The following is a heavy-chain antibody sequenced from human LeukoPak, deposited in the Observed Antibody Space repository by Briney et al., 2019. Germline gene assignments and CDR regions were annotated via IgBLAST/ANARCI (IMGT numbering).Heavy chain of an antibody. J-gene: IGHJ5*02. D-gene: IGHD2-21*02. CDR2: MNPNSGNT. CDR1: GYTFTSYD. CDR3: AKVYCGGDCSYNWFDP. V-gene: IGHV1-8*03. Sequence: ASVKVSCKASGYTFTSYDINWVRQATGQGLEWMGWMNPNSGNTGYAQKFQGRVTITRNTSISTAYMELSSLRSEDTAVYYCAKVYCGGDCSYNWFDPWGQGTLVTVSS.